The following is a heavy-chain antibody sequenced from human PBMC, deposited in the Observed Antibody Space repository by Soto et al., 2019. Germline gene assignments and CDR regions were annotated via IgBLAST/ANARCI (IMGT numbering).Heavy chain of an antibody. J-gene: IGHJ5*02. V-gene: IGHV3-74*01. CDR1: GLTFSNYW. CDR3: VRSRSGGSYGWFDP. Sequence: EVQLVESGGGLLQPGGSLRLSCAASGLTFSNYWMHWVRQAPGKGLVWVSRINGDGSSTSYADSVKGRFTISRDNAKDTLYLQMSSLRAEDTAVYYCVRSRSGGSYGWFDPWGQGTLHTVSS. D-gene: IGHD3-10*01. CDR2: INGDGSST.